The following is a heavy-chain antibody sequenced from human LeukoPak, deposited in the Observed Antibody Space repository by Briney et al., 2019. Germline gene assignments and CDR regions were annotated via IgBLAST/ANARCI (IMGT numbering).Heavy chain of an antibody. J-gene: IGHJ4*02. D-gene: IGHD3-10*01. CDR1: GFTFSNYA. Sequence: GGSLRLSCVASGFTFSNYAMSWVRQAPGKGLEWVSSISDGGGGTYYADSVKGRFTISRDNSKNTLYLLMNSLRAEDTAIYYCANRGKYYFDYWGQGTLVTVAS. CDR3: ANRGKYYFDY. CDR2: ISDGGGGT. V-gene: IGHV3-23*01.